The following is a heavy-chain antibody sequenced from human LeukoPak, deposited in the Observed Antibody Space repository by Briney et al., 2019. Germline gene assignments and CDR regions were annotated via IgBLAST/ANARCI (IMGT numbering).Heavy chain of an antibody. CDR1: GFTFSNYM. CDR3: ARDPDYYDSSGYSNPGDY. V-gene: IGHV3-74*01. D-gene: IGHD3-22*01. J-gene: IGHJ4*02. Sequence: GGSLRLSCAASGFTFSNYMMHWVRQAPGKGLVWVSRIKSDGITITYADSVKGRFTISRDNAKNTLYLQMNSLRAEDTAVYYCARDPDYYDSSGYSNPGDYWGQGTLVTVSS. CDR2: IKSDGITI.